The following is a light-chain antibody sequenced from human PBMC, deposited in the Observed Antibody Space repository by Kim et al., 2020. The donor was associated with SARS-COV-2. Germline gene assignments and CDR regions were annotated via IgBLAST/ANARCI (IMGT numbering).Light chain of an antibody. J-gene: IGLJ3*02. V-gene: IGLV1-44*01. CDR1: RSNIGSNV. CDR3: VAWDDSLNGSV. Sequence: GQRVTISCSGSRSNIGSNVVKWYQQLPGTAPKLLIYSNDYRPSGVPARFSGSKSGTSASLAISGLQSEDEADYYCVAWDDSLNGSVFGGGTQLTVL. CDR2: SND.